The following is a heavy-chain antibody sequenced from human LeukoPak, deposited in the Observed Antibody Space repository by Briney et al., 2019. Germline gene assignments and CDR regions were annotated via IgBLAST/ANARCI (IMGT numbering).Heavy chain of an antibody. J-gene: IGHJ4*02. V-gene: IGHV1-8*02. CDR1: GGTFSSYA. Sequence: ASVKVSCKASGGTFSSYAISWVRQATGQGLEWMGWMNPNSGNTGYAQKFQGRVTMTRNTSISTAYMELSSLRSEDTAVYYCARSGAAADYWGQGTLVTVSS. D-gene: IGHD6-13*01. CDR2: MNPNSGNT. CDR3: ARSGAAADY.